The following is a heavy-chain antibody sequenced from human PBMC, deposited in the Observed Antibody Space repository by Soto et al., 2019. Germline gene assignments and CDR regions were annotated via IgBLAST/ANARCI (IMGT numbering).Heavy chain of an antibody. V-gene: IGHV4-59*02. Sequence: QVQLLESGPGLVKPSETLSLTCTVSNGSVNGYYWSWIRQPPGKGLAWIGYISGSASPYYNPSLNSRVTMSLYTSKNQFSLNLRSVTSADTAIYYCARDPETSSTWYFDVWGQGILAIVSS. J-gene: IGHJ4*02. CDR2: ISGSASP. D-gene: IGHD6-13*01. CDR3: ARDPETSSTWYFDV. CDR1: NGSVNGYY.